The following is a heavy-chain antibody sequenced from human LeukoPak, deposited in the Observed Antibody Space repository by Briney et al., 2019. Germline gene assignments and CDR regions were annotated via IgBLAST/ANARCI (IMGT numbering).Heavy chain of an antibody. CDR1: GFTFSNYT. V-gene: IGHV3-21*06. J-gene: IGHJ4*02. CDR3: ARAGHYYGSNGYAFSYYFDY. Sequence: GGSLRLSCAASGFTFSNYTMSWVRKAPGKGLEWVSSISSSSSYIYYADSVKGRFTISRDNAKNTLYLQMNSLRAEDTAVFYCARAGHYYGSNGYAFSYYFDYWGQGTLVTVSS. D-gene: IGHD3-22*01. CDR2: ISSSSSYI.